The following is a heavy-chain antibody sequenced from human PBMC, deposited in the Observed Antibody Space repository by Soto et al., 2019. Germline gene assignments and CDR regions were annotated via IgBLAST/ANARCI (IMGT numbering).Heavy chain of an antibody. D-gene: IGHD4-17*01. CDR3: ASEPDYGDKVDY. V-gene: IGHV3-30*03. CDR2: ISYDGSNK. J-gene: IGHJ4*02. CDR1: GFTFSSYG. Sequence: LRLSCAASGFTFSSYGMHWVRQAPGKGLEWVAVISYDGSNKCYADSVKGRFTISRDNSKNTLYLQMNSLRAEDTAVYYCASEPDYGDKVDYWGQGTLVTVS.